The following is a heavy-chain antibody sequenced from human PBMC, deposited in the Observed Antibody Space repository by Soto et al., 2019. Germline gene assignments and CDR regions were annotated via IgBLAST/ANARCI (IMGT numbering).Heavy chain of an antibody. CDR3: AKDGLELLFAY. CDR1: GFTFSSYG. D-gene: IGHD1-7*01. J-gene: IGHJ4*02. V-gene: IGHV3-30*18. Sequence: GGSLRLSCAVSGFTFSSYGMHWVRQAPGKGLEWVAVISYDGSNKYYADSVKGRFTISRDNSKNTLYLQMNSLRAEDTAVYYCAKDGLELLFAYWGQGTLVTVSS. CDR2: ISYDGSNK.